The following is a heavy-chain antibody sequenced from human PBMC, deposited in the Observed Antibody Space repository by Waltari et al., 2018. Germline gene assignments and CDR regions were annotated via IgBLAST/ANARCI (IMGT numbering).Heavy chain of an antibody. J-gene: IGHJ4*02. V-gene: IGHV3-21*01. Sequence: EVQLVESGGGLVTPGGSLRLSRAASGFPFSIYNMNWVRQAPGKGLEWVSSISASSTYIYYADSMKGRFTISRDNAKNSLYLQMNSLRAEDTAVYYCASGYSSSSLDYWGQGTLVTVSS. D-gene: IGHD6-6*01. CDR2: ISASSTYI. CDR1: GFPFSIYN. CDR3: ASGYSSSSLDY.